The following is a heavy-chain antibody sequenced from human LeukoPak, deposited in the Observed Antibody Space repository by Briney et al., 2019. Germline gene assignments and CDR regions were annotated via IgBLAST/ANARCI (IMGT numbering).Heavy chain of an antibody. CDR1: GSRFTSYW. CDR2: IYPGDSDT. Sequence: NPGESLQISCQGSGSRFTSYWIGWVRPLPGKGLEWMGIIYPGDSDTRYSPSFQGQVTISADKSISTAYLQWSSLKASDTAMYYCARPALAYCGGDCYSSWFDPWGQGTLVTVSS. CDR3: ARPALAYCGGDCYSSWFDP. D-gene: IGHD2-21*02. J-gene: IGHJ5*02. V-gene: IGHV5-51*01.